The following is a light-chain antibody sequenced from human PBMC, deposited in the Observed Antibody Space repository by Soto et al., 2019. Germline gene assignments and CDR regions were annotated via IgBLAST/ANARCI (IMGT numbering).Light chain of an antibody. CDR3: SSYTSSSTL. V-gene: IGLV2-14*01. CDR2: EVS. CDR1: SSDVGSYNY. J-gene: IGLJ1*01. Sequence: QSALTQPASVSGSPGQSITISCTGTSSDVGSYNYVSWYQQHPGKAPKLMIYEVSDRPSGISSRFSGSKSGNTASLTISVLQTEDEADYYCSSYTSSSTLFGTGTKVTVL.